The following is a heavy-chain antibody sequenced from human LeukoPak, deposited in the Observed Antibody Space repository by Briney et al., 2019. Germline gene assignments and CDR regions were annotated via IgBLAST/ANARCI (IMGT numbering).Heavy chain of an antibody. CDR2: INPNSGGT. D-gene: IGHD1-1*01. CDR1: GYTFTGYY. Sequence: ASVKVSCKASGYTFTGYYMHWVRQAPGQGLEWMGWINPNSGGTNYAQKFQGRVTMTRDTSISTAYMELSRLRSDDTAVYYCAREGPNWDVVGVIGYWGQGTLVTVSS. CDR3: AREGPNWDVVGVIGY. V-gene: IGHV1-2*02. J-gene: IGHJ4*02.